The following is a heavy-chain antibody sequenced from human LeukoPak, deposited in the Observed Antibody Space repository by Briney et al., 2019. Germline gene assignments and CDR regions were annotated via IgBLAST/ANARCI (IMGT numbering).Heavy chain of an antibody. CDR3: AKDVGKWESLHFFDY. J-gene: IGHJ4*02. CDR2: ISGSGAST. CDR1: GFTPSSNA. V-gene: IGHV3-23*01. D-gene: IGHD1-26*01. Sequence: GGSLRLSCLTSGFTPSSNAMSWVRQAPGKGLEWISGISGSGASTYYADSVKGRFTISRDDSRNTLYLQMNSLRRDDTAVYYCAKDVGKWESLHFFDYWGQGTLVTVSS.